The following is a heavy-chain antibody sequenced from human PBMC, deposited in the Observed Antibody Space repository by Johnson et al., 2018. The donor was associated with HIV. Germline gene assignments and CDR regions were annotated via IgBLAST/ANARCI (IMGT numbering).Heavy chain of an antibody. J-gene: IGHJ3*02. D-gene: IGHD5-18*01. Sequence: VQLVESGGGVVRPGGSLRLSCAASGFTFSSYAMHWVRQAPGKGLEWVSGISWNSGSIGYADSVKGRFTISRDNAKNSLYLQMNSLRAEDTALYYCAKVLFGDSYGDAFDIWGQGTMVTVAS. CDR2: ISWNSGSI. CDR3: AKVLFGDSYGDAFDI. CDR1: GFTFSSYA. V-gene: IGHV3-9*01.